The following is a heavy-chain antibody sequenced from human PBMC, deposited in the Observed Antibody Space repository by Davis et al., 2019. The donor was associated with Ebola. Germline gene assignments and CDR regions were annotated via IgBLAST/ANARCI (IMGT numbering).Heavy chain of an antibody. CDR2: ISEDGSEK. CDR1: GFTFSKAW. Sequence: PGGSLRLSCAASGFTFSKAWMTWVRQAPGKGLEWVASISEDGSEKDNADSVKGRITISRDNAKNSLYLQMNSLRDEDTAVYYCARGTHYAHDYWGQGTLVTISS. J-gene: IGHJ4*02. CDR3: ARGTHYAHDY. V-gene: IGHV3-7*01. D-gene: IGHD2-2*01.